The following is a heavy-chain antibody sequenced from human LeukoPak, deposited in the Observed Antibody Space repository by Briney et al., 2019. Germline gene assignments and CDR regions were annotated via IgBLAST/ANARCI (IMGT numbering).Heavy chain of an antibody. Sequence: TTSETLSLTCAVSGGSITDNTYYWGWIRQPPGEGLEWIGCIHNNGATYYDPSLKSRVTFSMDTSKNQVFLTLTSVTAADTAVYYCARRRVAATAGWSDPWGQGTLVTVPS. J-gene: IGHJ5*02. CDR2: IHNNGAT. CDR1: GGSITDNTYY. CDR3: ARRRVAATAGWSDP. D-gene: IGHD6-13*01. V-gene: IGHV4-39*01.